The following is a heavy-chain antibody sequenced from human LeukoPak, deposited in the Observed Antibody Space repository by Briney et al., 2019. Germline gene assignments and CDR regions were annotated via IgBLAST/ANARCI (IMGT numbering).Heavy chain of an antibody. CDR2: IKSDGSNT. J-gene: IGHJ3*02. CDR1: GFTFSSYW. Sequence: GGSLRLSCAASGFTFSSYWMHWVRQAPGKGLVWVSRIKSDGSNTNYADSVKGRFTISRDNAKNSLYLQMNSLRAEDTAVYYCARESPLSLVGATSNAFDIWGQGTMVTVSS. D-gene: IGHD1-26*01. CDR3: ARESPLSLVGATSNAFDI. V-gene: IGHV3-74*01.